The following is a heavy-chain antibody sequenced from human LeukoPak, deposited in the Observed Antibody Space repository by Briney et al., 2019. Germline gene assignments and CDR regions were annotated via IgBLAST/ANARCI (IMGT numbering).Heavy chain of an antibody. CDR3: ARASTYYYGSGSYSNWFDP. Sequence: SETLSLTCAVYGGSFSGYYWSWIRQPPGKGLEWIGEINHSGSTNYNPSLKSRVTISVDTSKNQFSLKLSSVTAADTAVYYCARASTYYYGSGSYSNWFDPWGQGTLVTGSS. V-gene: IGHV4-34*01. J-gene: IGHJ5*02. CDR2: INHSGST. D-gene: IGHD3-10*01. CDR1: GGSFSGYY.